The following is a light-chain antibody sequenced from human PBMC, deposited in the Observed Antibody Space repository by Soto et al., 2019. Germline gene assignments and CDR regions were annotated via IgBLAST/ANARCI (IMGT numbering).Light chain of an antibody. CDR2: QDS. V-gene: IGLV3-1*01. CDR3: QAWDSSTSVV. J-gene: IGLJ2*01. CDR1: KLGDKY. Sequence: SYELTQPTSVSVSPGQTASITCSGDKLGDKYTYWYQQKPGQSPVLVIYQDSKRPSGIPERFSGSNSGNTATLTISGTQAMDEADYYCQAWDSSTSVVFGGGTKLPS.